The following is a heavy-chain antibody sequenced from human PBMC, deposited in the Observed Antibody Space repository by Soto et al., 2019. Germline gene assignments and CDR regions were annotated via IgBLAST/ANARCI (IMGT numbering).Heavy chain of an antibody. D-gene: IGHD2-2*01. CDR2: INHSGST. J-gene: IGHJ5*02. CDR1: GGSFSGYY. Sequence: SETLSLTCAVYGGSFSGYYWSWIRQPPGKGLEWIGEINHSGSTNYNPSLKSRVTISVDTSKNQFSLKLSSVTAADTAVYYCARAGVVVVPAAPGGWFDPWGQGTLVTVSS. V-gene: IGHV4-34*01. CDR3: ARAGVVVVPAAPGGWFDP.